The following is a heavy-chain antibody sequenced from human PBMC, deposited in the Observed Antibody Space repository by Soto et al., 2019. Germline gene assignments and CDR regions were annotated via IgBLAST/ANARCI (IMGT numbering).Heavy chain of an antibody. J-gene: IGHJ6*02. CDR3: ARVMYSSSPYYYYGMDV. Sequence: GASVKVSCKASGGPFSSYAISWVRQAPGQGLEWMGGIIPIFGTANYAQKFQGRVTITADKSTSTAYMELSSLRSEDTAVYYCARVMYSSSPYYYYGMDVWGQGTTVTVSS. CDR2: IIPIFGTA. V-gene: IGHV1-69*06. CDR1: GGPFSSYA. D-gene: IGHD6-6*01.